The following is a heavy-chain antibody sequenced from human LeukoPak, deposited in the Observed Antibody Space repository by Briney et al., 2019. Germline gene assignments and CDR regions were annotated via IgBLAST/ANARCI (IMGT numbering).Heavy chain of an antibody. CDR1: GITFNTYT. V-gene: IGHV3-21*01. Sequence: GGSLRLSCAASGITFNTYTMNWVRQAPGKGLEWVSSISSSSSYIYYAASVKGRFTISRDNTKNSLYLQMNSLRAEDTAVYYCARDTTRVGATPDYYYYYMDVWGKGTTVTVSS. CDR3: ARDTTRVGATPDYYYYYMDV. J-gene: IGHJ6*03. CDR2: ISSSSSYI. D-gene: IGHD1-26*01.